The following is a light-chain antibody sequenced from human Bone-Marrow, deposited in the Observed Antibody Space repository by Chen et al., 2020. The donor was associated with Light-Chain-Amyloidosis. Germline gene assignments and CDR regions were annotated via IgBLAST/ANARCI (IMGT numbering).Light chain of an antibody. J-gene: IGLJ3*02. V-gene: IGLV1-40*01. CDR1: SSSIGAGYD. CDR3: QSYDSSLGGWV. CDR2: GNN. Sequence: QSVLTQPPSVSGAPGQRVTISCTGSSSSIGAGYDVHWYQQFPGAAPKVVIFGNNNRPSGVPDRFSGSKSGTSASLAITGLQAGDEAVYYCQSYDSSLGGWVFGGGTKLTVL.